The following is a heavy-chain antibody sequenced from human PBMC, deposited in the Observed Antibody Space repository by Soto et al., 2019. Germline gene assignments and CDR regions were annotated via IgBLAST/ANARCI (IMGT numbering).Heavy chain of an antibody. CDR1: SGSFCISY. J-gene: IGHJ3*02. Sequence: LSRAVYSGSFCISYGSWSRQPPGKGLEWIGEINHSGSTNYNPALKSRITISRDTSKNQLSLKLTSVTAADTAVYFCAKLHNTVVTPLGIWGEGTMVTVS. CDR2: INHSGST. D-gene: IGHD2-21*02. CDR3: AKLHNTVVTPLGI. V-gene: IGHV4-34*01.